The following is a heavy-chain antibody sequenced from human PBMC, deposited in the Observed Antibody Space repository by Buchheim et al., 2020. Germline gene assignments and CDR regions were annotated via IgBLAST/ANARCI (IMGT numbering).Heavy chain of an antibody. D-gene: IGHD2-2*01. CDR1: GFTFSSYG. CDR2: ISYDGSNK. Sequence: QVQLVESGGGVVQPGRSLRLSCAASGFTFSSYGMHWVRQAPGKGLEWVAVISYDGSNKYYADSVKGRFTISRDNSKNTLYLQMNSLRAEDTAVYYCAKDVCSAVGYCSSTSCCVGDYYYYYGMDVWGQGTT. J-gene: IGHJ6*02. CDR3: AKDVCSAVGYCSSTSCCVGDYYYYYGMDV. V-gene: IGHV3-30*18.